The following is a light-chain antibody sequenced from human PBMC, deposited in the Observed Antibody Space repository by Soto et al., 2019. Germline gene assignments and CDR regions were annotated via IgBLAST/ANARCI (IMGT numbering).Light chain of an antibody. V-gene: IGKV3-15*01. J-gene: IGKJ1*01. Sequence: IALTQSPGTLFLSAWERATLSWGASQSVSNNYLAWYQQKPGQAPRLLIYGASTRATGIPARFSGSGSGTEFTLTISSLQSADFAVYYGHQYKHWLTWTFCQGTKVDIK. CDR3: HQYKHWLTWT. CDR1: QSVSNN. CDR2: GAS.